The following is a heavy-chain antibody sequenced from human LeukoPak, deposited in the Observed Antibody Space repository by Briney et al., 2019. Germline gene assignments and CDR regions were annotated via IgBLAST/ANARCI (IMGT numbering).Heavy chain of an antibody. CDR1: GYTFTNYG. J-gene: IGHJ4*02. Sequence: ASVKVSCKASGYTFTNYGFNWVRQAPGQGLEWMGNSAYNGNTNDAQKFQGRVTMTTDTSTSTAYMELRSLRSDDTAVYYCARGEKPYDYWGQGTLVSVSS. CDR3: ARGEKPYDY. D-gene: IGHD1-26*01. CDR2: NSAYNGNT. V-gene: IGHV1-18*01.